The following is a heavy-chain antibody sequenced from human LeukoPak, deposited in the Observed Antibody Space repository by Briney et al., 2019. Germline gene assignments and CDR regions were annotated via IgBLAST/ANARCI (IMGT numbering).Heavy chain of an antibody. J-gene: IGHJ6*03. CDR1: GGTFSSYA. D-gene: IGHD3-10*01. Sequence: ASVKVSCKASGGTFSSYAISWVRQAPGEGLEWMGGIIPIYGTANYAQKFQGRVTMTRDTSTNTVCMELSSLRSEDTAVYYCARGPSITMVRGGQWYYYMDVWGKGTTVTISS. CDR2: IIPIYGTA. V-gene: IGHV1-69*05. CDR3: ARGPSITMVRGGQWYYYMDV.